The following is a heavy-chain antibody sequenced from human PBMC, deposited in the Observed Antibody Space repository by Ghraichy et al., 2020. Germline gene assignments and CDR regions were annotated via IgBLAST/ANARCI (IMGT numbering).Heavy chain of an antibody. CDR2: IYRSGGY. Sequence: SQTLSLNCDVSGGSISSDGYSWSWIRQPPGKGLEWIGYIYRSGGYYSDPSLKSRLTMSIDRSKNQFSLILASVTAADTAVYYCARGVFRSGYFVLAYAFDVLPPATMVTVS. J-gene: IGHJ3*01. D-gene: IGHD3-3*01. V-gene: IGHV4-30-2*01. CDR1: GGSISSDGYS. CDR3: ARGVFRSGYFVLAYAFDV.